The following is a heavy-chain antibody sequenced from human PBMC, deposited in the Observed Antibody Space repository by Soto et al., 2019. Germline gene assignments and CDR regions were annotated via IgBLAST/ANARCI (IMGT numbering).Heavy chain of an antibody. V-gene: IGHV3-30*18. D-gene: IGHD2-15*01. Sequence: QVQLVESGGGVVQPGRSLRLSCAASGFTFSSYGMHWVRQAPGKGLERVAVISYDGSNKYYADSVKGRFTISRDNSKNTLYLQMNSLRAEDTAVYYCAKDRGYCSGGSCYHLDYWGQGTLVTVSS. CDR2: ISYDGSNK. CDR1: GFTFSSYG. J-gene: IGHJ4*02. CDR3: AKDRGYCSGGSCYHLDY.